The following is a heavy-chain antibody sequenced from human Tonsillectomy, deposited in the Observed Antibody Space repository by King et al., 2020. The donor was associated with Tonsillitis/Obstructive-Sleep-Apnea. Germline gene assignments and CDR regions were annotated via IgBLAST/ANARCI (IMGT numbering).Heavy chain of an antibody. Sequence: QLQESGPGLVKPSETLSLTCTVSGGSVSSGSYYWSWIRQPPGQGLEWIGYIYYSGSTNYNPSLKSRVTISVDTSKNQFSLKLSSVTAADTAVYYCARSFGGGYSFDYWGQGTLVTVSS. CDR1: GGSVSSGSYY. J-gene: IGHJ4*02. D-gene: IGHD3-22*01. V-gene: IGHV4-61*01. CDR2: IYYSGST. CDR3: ARSFGGGYSFDY.